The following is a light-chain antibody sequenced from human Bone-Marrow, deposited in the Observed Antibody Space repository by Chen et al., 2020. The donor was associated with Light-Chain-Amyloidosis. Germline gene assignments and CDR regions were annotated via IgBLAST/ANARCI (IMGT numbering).Light chain of an antibody. CDR1: NIGSTS. CDR2: DDS. J-gene: IGLJ3*02. Sequence: SYVLTQPSSVSVAPGQTATIACGGNNIGSTSVHWYQQMPGQAPLLVVYDDSVRPSGIHERLSGSNSGNTATLTISRVEAGDEADYYCQVWDRSSDRPVFGGGTKLTVL. CDR3: QVWDRSSDRPV. V-gene: IGLV3-21*02.